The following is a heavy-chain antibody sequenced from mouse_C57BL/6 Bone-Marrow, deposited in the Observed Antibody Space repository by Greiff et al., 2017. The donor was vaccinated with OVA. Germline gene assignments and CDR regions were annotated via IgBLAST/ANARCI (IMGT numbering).Heavy chain of an antibody. CDR3: ARHYGSSYDYFDY. CDR2: ISNGGGST. CDR1: GFTFSDYY. V-gene: IGHV5-12*01. Sequence: VQLKESGGGLVQPGGSLKLSRAASGFTFSDYYMYWVRQTPEKRLEWVAYISNGGGSTYYPDTVKGRFTISRDNAKNTLYLQMSRLKSEDTAMYYCARHYGSSYDYFDYWGQGTTLTVSS. J-gene: IGHJ2*01. D-gene: IGHD1-1*01.